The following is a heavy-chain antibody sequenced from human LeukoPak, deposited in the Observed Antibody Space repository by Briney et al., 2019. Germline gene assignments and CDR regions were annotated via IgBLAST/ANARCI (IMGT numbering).Heavy chain of an antibody. CDR3: ARSTGPIDY. CDR2: INHSGST. Sequence: SETLSLTCAVYGGSFSGYYWSWIRQPPGKGLEWIGEINHSGSTNYNPSLKSRVTISVDTSKNQFSLKLSSVTAADTAVYYCARSTGPIDYWGQGTLVTVSS. V-gene: IGHV4-34*01. J-gene: IGHJ4*02. D-gene: IGHD1-1*01. CDR1: GGSFSGYY.